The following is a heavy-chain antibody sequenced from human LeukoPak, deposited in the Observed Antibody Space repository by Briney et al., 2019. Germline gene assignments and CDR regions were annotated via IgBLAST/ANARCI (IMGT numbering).Heavy chain of an antibody. CDR1: GSSISSYY. J-gene: IGHJ4*02. Sequence: SETLSLTCTVSGSSISSYYWSWIRQPAGKGPEWIGRIYTSGSTNYNPSLKSRVTISVDKSKSQFSLKLSSVTAADTAVYYCAREHPGIAAAGGFDYWGQGTLVTVSS. V-gene: IGHV4-4*07. CDR3: AREHPGIAAAGGFDY. CDR2: IYTSGST. D-gene: IGHD6-13*01.